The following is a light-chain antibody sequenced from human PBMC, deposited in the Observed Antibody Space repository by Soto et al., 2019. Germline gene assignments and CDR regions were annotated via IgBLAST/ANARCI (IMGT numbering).Light chain of an antibody. CDR1: SGDIGGYKY. Sequence: QSVLTQPASVSSSPGQSITISCTGTSGDIGGYKYVSWYQQHPGKAPKLLISEVTNRPSGVSNRFSGSKSGNTASLTISGLLAEDDANYYCSSYTTNITPVVFGGGTKLTVL. V-gene: IGLV2-14*01. J-gene: IGLJ2*01. CDR2: EVT. CDR3: SSYTTNITPVV.